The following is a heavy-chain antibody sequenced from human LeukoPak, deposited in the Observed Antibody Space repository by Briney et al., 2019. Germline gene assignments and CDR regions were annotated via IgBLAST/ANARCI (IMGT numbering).Heavy chain of an antibody. V-gene: IGHV1-18*01. CDR3: ARGYPTLVLPLIDY. CDR2: ISAYNGNT. J-gene: IGHJ4*02. Sequence: GAPVKVSCKASGYTFTSYDINWVRQAPGQGLEWMGWISAYNGNTNYAQKLQGRVTMTTDTSTSTAYMELRSLRSDDTAVYYCARGYPTLVLPLIDYWGQGTLVTVSS. CDR1: GYTFTSYD. D-gene: IGHD3-10*01.